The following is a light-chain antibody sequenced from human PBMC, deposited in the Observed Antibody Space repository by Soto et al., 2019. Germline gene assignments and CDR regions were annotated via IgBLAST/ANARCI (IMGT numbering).Light chain of an antibody. CDR2: SAS. J-gene: IGKJ3*01. CDR3: QQYDNFPLT. V-gene: IGKV3-20*01. CDR1: QSVASSY. Sequence: EVVLTQSPGTLSLSPGERVTLSCRASQSVASSYLAWYQQKPGRAPRLLFYSASSRATGIPDRFSGSGSGTDFTLTISSLQPEDIATYYCQQYDNFPLTFGPGTKVDLK.